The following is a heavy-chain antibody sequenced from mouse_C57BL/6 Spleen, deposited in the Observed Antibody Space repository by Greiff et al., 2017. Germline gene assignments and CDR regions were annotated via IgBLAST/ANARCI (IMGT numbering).Heavy chain of an antibody. Sequence: QVQLQQPGAELVMPGASVKLSCTSSGYTFTSYWMHWVKQRPGQGLEWIGEIDPSDSYTNYNQKFKGKSTLTVDKSSSTAYMQLSSLTSEDSAVYYCARRDGSSYDWYFDVWGTGTTVTVSS. D-gene: IGHD1-1*01. CDR3: ARRDGSSYDWYFDV. CDR2: IDPSDSYT. CDR1: GYTFTSYW. V-gene: IGHV1-69*01. J-gene: IGHJ1*03.